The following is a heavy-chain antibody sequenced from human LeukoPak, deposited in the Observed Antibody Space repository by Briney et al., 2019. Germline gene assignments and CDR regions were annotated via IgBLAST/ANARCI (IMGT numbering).Heavy chain of an antibody. CDR2: IYHSGST. Sequence: PGGSLRLSCAASGFTFSNYAMSWVRQPPGKGLEWIGEIYHSGSTNYNPSLRSRVTVSVDTSDNQFSLKLNSVTAADTAVYYCANYDSGRGCFDPWGQGTLVTVSS. CDR1: GFTFSNYA. J-gene: IGHJ5*02. D-gene: IGHD3-10*01. CDR3: ANYDSGRGCFDP. V-gene: IGHV4-34*08.